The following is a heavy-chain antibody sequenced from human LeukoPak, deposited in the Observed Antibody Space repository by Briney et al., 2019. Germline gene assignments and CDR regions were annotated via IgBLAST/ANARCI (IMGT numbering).Heavy chain of an antibody. J-gene: IGHJ5*02. D-gene: IGHD3-3*01. CDR1: GGSINSVNYY. V-gene: IGHV4-61*02. Sequence: PSQTLSLTCTVSGGSINSVNYYWSWIRQPAGKGLEWIGRIYTSGSTNYNPSLKSRVTISVVTSKNQFSLKLSSVTAADTAVYYCARLGITIFGVVPSGLNWFDPWGQGTLVTVSS. CDR2: IYTSGST. CDR3: ARLGITIFGVVPSGLNWFDP.